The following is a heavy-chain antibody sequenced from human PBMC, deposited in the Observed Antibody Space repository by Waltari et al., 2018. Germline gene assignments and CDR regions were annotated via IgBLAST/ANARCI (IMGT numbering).Heavy chain of an antibody. J-gene: IGHJ3*02. CDR3: TREVRRGFGFDI. D-gene: IGHD3-10*01. Sequence: EVGLVESGGGLVHPWESLTLSCAASGFTVTTNFLPWVRQAPGKGPEWGSTMYASGGTLYADSVKGRFTISRDTSRNTVFLQMSSLIVDDTAVYYCTREVRRGFGFDIWGLGTKVTVSA. CDR1: GFTVTTNF. V-gene: IGHV3-66*02. CDR2: MYASGGT.